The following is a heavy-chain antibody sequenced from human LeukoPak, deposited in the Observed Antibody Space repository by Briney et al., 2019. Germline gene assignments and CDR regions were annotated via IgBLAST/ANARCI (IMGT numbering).Heavy chain of an antibody. CDR1: GYTFTSYD. D-gene: IGHD3-10*01. J-gene: IGHJ4*02. Sequence: ASVKFSCKASGYTFTSYDINWVRQATGQGLEWMGWMNPNSGNTGYAQKFQGRVTMTRNTSISTAYMELSSLRSEDTAVYYCARGRLRDYGLAYWGQGTLVTVSS. CDR2: MNPNSGNT. V-gene: IGHV1-8*01. CDR3: ARGRLRDYGLAY.